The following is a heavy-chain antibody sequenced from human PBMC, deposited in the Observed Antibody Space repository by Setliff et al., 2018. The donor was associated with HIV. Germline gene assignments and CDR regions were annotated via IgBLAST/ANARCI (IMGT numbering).Heavy chain of an antibody. D-gene: IGHD2-2*01. Sequence: PSETLSLTCTVSGGSISSGYYYWSWIRQHPGKGLEWIGYIYYSGNPFYNPSLRCRVTISLDTSKNQFSLKLSSVTAADTAVYYCARGFDYAQRPPLYYFDYWGQGTLVTVSS. CDR3: ARGFDYAQRPPLYYFDY. V-gene: IGHV4-31*03. CDR1: GGSISSGYYY. CDR2: IYYSGNP. J-gene: IGHJ4*02.